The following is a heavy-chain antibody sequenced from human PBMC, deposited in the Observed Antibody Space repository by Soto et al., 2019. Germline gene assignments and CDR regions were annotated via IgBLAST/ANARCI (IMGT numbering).Heavy chain of an antibody. J-gene: IGHJ4*02. Sequence: GASVKVSCKASVYTFTSYAMYWVRQAPGQRLEWMGWINAGNGNTKYSQKFQGRVTITRDTSASTAYMELSSLRSEDTAVYYCARLHDYGDYFGYWGQGTLVTVSS. CDR1: VYTFTSYA. CDR3: ARLHDYGDYFGY. D-gene: IGHD4-17*01. V-gene: IGHV1-3*01. CDR2: INAGNGNT.